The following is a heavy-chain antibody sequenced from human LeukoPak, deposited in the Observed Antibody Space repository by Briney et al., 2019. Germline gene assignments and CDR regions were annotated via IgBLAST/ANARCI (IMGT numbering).Heavy chain of an antibody. Sequence: GGSLRLSCAASGFTFSRYEVNWVRQAPGKGLERVSYISSSGSITYYADSVRGRFTISRDNTKNSLYLQMNSLRAEDTAVYYCAREQYFYESSGYYYRSGMDVWGQGTTVTVSS. J-gene: IGHJ6*02. CDR2: ISSSGSIT. V-gene: IGHV3-48*03. CDR3: AREQYFYESSGYYYRSGMDV. D-gene: IGHD3-22*01. CDR1: GFTFSRYE.